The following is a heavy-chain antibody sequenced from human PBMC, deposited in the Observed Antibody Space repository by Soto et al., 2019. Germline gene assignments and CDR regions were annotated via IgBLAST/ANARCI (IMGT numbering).Heavy chain of an antibody. J-gene: IGHJ4*02. CDR2: TSYDGSNN. CDR3: ARWGTTWGLDV. Sequence: QVQLVESGGGVVQPGTSLRLSCVGSGFTFRSYVIHWVRQAPGKGLEWVALTSYDGSNNFYGDSVKGRFTISRDNSRNTVELQMNSLRREDTALYYCARWGTTWGLDVWGQGTLVSVSS. V-gene: IGHV3-33*05. D-gene: IGHD2-21*01. CDR1: GFTFRSYV.